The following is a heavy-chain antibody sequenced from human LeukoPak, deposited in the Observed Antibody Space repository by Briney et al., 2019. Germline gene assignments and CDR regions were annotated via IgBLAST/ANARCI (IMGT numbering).Heavy chain of an antibody. CDR2: ISAYNDST. V-gene: IGHV1-18*01. Sequence: ASVKVSCKASGYTFTSYGISWVRQAPGQGLEWMGWISAYNDSTNYVQKFQGRVTMTTDTSTSTAYMELRSLSPDDTAVYYCARDQPGDTLSEYWGQGTLVTVSS. J-gene: IGHJ4*02. CDR3: ARDQPGDTLSEY. CDR1: GYTFTSYG. D-gene: IGHD2-21*02.